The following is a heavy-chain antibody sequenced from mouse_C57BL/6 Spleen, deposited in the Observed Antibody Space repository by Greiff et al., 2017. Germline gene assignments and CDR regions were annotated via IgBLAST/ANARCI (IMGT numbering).Heavy chain of an antibody. V-gene: IGHV1-39*01. CDR2: ITPNCGTT. CDR1: GYSFTDYN. D-gene: IGHD1-1*02. Sequence: EVKLKESGPELVKPGASVKISCTASGYSFTDYNMNWVKQSNGKSLEWIGVITPNCGTTSSNQKFKGKATLTVDQSSSPAYMQLNSLTSEDCAVYDCARPFGAPRWFAYGGQGTLVTVPA. J-gene: IGHJ3*01. CDR3: ARPFGAPRWFAY.